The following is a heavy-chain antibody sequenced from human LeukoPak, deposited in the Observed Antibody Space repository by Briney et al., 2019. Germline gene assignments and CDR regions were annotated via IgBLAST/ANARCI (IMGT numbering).Heavy chain of an antibody. J-gene: IGHJ6*03. CDR3: ARYIAAAVYYYMDV. CDR1: GFTFSSYS. CDR2: ISSSSSYI. V-gene: IGHV3-21*01. Sequence: PGGSLRLSCADSGFTFSSYSMNWVRQAPGKGLEWVSSISSSSSYIYYADSVKGRFTISRDNAKNSLYLQMNSLRAEDTAVYYCARYIAAAVYYYMDVWGKGTTVTVSS. D-gene: IGHD6-13*01.